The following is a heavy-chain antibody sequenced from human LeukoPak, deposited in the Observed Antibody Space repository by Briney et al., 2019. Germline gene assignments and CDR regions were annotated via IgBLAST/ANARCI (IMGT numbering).Heavy chain of an antibody. CDR2: INHSGST. CDR3: ARGPRIAAAGTEWFDP. V-gene: IGHV4-34*01. Sequence: SETLSLTCAVCGGSFSGYYWSWIRQPPGKGLEWIGEINHSGSTNYNPSLKSRVTISVDTSKNQFSLKLSSVTAADTAVYYCARGPRIAAAGTEWFDPWGQGTLVTVSS. CDR1: GGSFSGYY. J-gene: IGHJ5*02. D-gene: IGHD6-13*01.